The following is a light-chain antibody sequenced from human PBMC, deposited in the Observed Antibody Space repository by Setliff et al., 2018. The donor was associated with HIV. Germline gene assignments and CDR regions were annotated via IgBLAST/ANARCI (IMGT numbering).Light chain of an antibody. CDR2: GAS. V-gene: IGKV1-39*01. CDR1: QSVRSY. Sequence: DNQMTQSPSSLSASVGDRVTITCRASQSVRSYLNWYQQKPGRAPKLLISGASSLQSGVPSRFSGSGSGTDFTFTISSLQPEDFATYYCQQSHSFWTFGQGTKVDIK. CDR3: QQSHSFWT. J-gene: IGKJ1*01.